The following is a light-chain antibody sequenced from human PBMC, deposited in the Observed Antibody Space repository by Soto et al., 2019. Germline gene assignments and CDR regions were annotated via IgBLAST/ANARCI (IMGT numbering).Light chain of an antibody. V-gene: IGKV3-20*01. CDR1: QSVSSTY. CDR3: QQYGRSPPFT. Sequence: IVLTQSPGTLSLSPGERATLSCRASQSVSSTYIAWYQQNPGQAPRLLIYGASSRATGIPDRFSGSGSGTDFNLTISRLEPEDCAVYFCQQYGRSPPFTFGQGTKVEIK. CDR2: GAS. J-gene: IGKJ2*01.